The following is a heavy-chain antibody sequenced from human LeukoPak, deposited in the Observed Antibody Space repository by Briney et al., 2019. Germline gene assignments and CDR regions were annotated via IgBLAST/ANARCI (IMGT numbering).Heavy chain of an antibody. Sequence: QPGRSLRLSCAASGFTVSRNYMSWVRQAPGKGLEWVSVIYSADSAYYADSVRGRFTISRDNSKNTLYLQMNSLRADDTAVYYCAREVGGGATNYFDYWGQGTLVTVSS. D-gene: IGHD1-26*01. V-gene: IGHV3-53*01. J-gene: IGHJ4*02. CDR3: AREVGGGATNYFDY. CDR1: GFTVSRNY. CDR2: IYSADSA.